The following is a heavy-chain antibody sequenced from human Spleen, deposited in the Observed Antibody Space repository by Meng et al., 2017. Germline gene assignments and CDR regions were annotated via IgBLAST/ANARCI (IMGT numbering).Heavy chain of an antibody. Sequence: QVQLVQAGAEVKKPGASVKVSCKASGYTSTGYYMNWVRQAPGKGLEGMGWINPNSGGTNYEQKFQGRVTMTGDTSISTAYMELSGLRSDDTAMYYCARDEDISAAGKLFGDYWGQGTLVTVS. D-gene: IGHD6-13*01. V-gene: IGHV1-2*02. CDR3: ARDEDISAAGKLFGDY. J-gene: IGHJ4*02. CDR1: GYTSTGYY. CDR2: INPNSGGT.